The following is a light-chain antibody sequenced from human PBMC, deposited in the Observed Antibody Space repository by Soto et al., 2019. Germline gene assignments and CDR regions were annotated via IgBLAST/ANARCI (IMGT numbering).Light chain of an antibody. CDR2: AAS. CDR1: QGISSY. V-gene: IGKV1-8*01. J-gene: IGKJ3*01. CDR3: QPYYSYPPT. Sequence: AIRMTQSPSSFSASTGDRVTITCRASQGISSYLAWYQQKPGKAPKLLIYAASTLQSGVPSRFSGSGSGTEFNLTISFLQSEDFATYYCQPYYSYPPTFGPGTKVDIK.